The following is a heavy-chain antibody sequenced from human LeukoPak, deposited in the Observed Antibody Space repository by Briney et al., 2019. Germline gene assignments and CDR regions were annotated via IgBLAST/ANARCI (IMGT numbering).Heavy chain of an antibody. V-gene: IGHV1-2*02. CDR2: INPNSGGT. CDR1: GYTFTGYY. J-gene: IGHJ4*02. CDR3: ARDSRYCSGGSCVSDY. Sequence: GASVKVSCKASGYTFTGYYMHWVRQAPGQGLEWMGWINPNSGGTNYAQKLQGRVTMTTDTSTSTAYMELRSLRSDDTAVYYCARDSRYCSGGSCVSDYWGQGTLVTVSS. D-gene: IGHD2-15*01.